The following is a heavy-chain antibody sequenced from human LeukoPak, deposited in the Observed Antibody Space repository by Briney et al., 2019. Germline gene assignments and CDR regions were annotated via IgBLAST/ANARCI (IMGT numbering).Heavy chain of an antibody. CDR1: GYTFTRNY. CDR2: INPSDGRT. CDR3: ARDGASVFGSLEPDS. V-gene: IGHV1-46*01. D-gene: IGHD2-8*01. J-gene: IGHJ4*02. Sequence: ASEKVSCKASGYTFTRNYMLWVRQAPGQGLEWMGIINPSDGRTRYAQNFQGRVTMIRDTSTSTVYMELSSLRSEDTAVYYCARDGASVFGSLEPDSWGQGTLVTVSS.